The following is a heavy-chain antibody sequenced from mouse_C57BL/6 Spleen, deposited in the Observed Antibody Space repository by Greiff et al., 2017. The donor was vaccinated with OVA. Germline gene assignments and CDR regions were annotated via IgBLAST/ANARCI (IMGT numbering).Heavy chain of an antibody. V-gene: IGHV1-82*01. Sequence: VQLQQSGPELVKPGASVKISCKASGYAFSSSCMTWVKQTPGKGLEWIGRIYPGDGDTNYPGKVKGRATLTADKSSSTAYMQLSSLTSEDSAVYFCARFWDDDDERKYYFDYWGQGTTLTVSA. D-gene: IGHD2-4*01. CDR3: ARFWDDDDERKYYFDY. CDR2: IYPGDGDT. CDR1: GYAFSSSC. J-gene: IGHJ2*01.